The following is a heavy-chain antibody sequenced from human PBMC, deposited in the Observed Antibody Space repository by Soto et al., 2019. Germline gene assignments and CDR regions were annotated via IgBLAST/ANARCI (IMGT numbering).Heavy chain of an antibody. CDR1: GGSITSSHW. CDR3: ARDRGIAAAGS. Sequence: QVQLQESGPGLVKPSGTLSLTCAVSGGSITSSHWWSGVRQPPGKGLDWIGEIYHSGTTNYNPSLKSRVNISVNKSKNHFSLKIISVNAAATDVDYCARDRGIAAAGSWGQGILVTVSS. J-gene: IGHJ5*02. D-gene: IGHD6-13*01. V-gene: IGHV4-4*02. CDR2: IYHSGTT.